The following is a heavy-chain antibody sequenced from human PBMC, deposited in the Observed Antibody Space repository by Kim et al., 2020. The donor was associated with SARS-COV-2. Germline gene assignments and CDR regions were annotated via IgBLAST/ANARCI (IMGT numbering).Heavy chain of an antibody. J-gene: IGHJ5*02. V-gene: IGHV3-23*01. CDR3: AKDQSLVGNWFDP. D-gene: IGHD2-8*02. Sequence: YAASVKGRFTISRDNSKNTLYLQMNSLRAEDTAVYYCAKDQSLVGNWFDPWGQGTLVTVSS.